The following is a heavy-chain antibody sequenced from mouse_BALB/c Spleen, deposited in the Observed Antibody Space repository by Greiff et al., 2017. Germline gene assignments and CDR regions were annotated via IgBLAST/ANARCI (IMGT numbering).Heavy chain of an antibody. CDR3: ARYYGSSYDY. D-gene: IGHD1-1*01. Sequence: QGQLQQSGAELVKPGASVKMSCKASGYTFTSYNMHWVKQTPGQGLEWIGAIYPGNGDTSYNQKFKGKATLTADKSSSTAYMQLSSLTSEDSAVYYCARYYGSSYDYWGQGTTLTVSS. CDR1: GYTFTSYN. J-gene: IGHJ2*01. V-gene: IGHV1-12*01. CDR2: IYPGNGDT.